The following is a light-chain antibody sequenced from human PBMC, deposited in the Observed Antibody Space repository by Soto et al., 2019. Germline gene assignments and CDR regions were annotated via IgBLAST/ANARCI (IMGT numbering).Light chain of an antibody. Sequence: EIVLMQSPGTLSLSPGERATLSCRASQYMTRTYIAWYQQKPGQAPRLLIYAASNRATGIPDKFSGSGSGADYSLTIRRLETEDSAVYYCHQYDKAPQTFGQGTKVEIK. CDR3: HQYDKAPQT. V-gene: IGKV3-20*01. CDR2: AAS. J-gene: IGKJ2*01. CDR1: QYMTRTY.